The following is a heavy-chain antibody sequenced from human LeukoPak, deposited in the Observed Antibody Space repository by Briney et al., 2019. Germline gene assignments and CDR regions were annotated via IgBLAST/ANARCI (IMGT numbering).Heavy chain of an antibody. V-gene: IGHV4-34*01. CDR2: INHSGST. CDR3: ARSRQYYYDSSGYGY. J-gene: IGHJ4*02. D-gene: IGHD3-22*01. Sequence: KPSETLSLTCAVYGGSFSGYYWGWIRQPPGKGLEWIGEINHSGSTNYNPSLKSRVTISVDTSKNQFSLKLSSVTAADTAVYYCARSRQYYYDSSGYGYWGQGTLVTVSS. CDR1: GGSFSGYY.